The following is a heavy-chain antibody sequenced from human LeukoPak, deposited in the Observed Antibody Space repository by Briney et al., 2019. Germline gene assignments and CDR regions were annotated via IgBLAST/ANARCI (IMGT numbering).Heavy chain of an antibody. Sequence: PGGSLRLSCAVSGFTFNNYALHWVRQAPGKGLEWVAVISYDESYKDYADSVKGRFTISRDNSNYALYMQMNSLKTEDTAVYYCAREEYNNTWTVDYWGQGTLVTVSS. CDR1: GFTFNNYA. V-gene: IGHV3-30*04. CDR2: ISYDESYK. CDR3: AREEYNNTWTVDY. J-gene: IGHJ4*02. D-gene: IGHD2/OR15-2a*01.